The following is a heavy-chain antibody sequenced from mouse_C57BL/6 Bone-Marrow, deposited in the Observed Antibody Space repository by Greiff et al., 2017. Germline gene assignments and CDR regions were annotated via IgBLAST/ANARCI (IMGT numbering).Heavy chain of an antibody. J-gene: IGHJ1*03. V-gene: IGHV1-81*01. CDR3: ARCIFLSLQYWYFDV. CDR1: GYTFTSYG. D-gene: IGHD1-1*01. CDR2: IYPRSGNT. Sequence: QVQLQQSGAELARPGASVKLSCKASGYTFTSYGISWVKQRTGQGLEWIGEIYPRSGNTYYNEKFKGKATLTADKSSSTAYMELRSLTSEDSAVYFCARCIFLSLQYWYFDVWGTGTTVTVSS.